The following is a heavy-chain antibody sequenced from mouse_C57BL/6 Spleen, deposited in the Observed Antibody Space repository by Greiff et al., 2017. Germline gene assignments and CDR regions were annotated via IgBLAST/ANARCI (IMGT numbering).Heavy chain of an antibody. Sequence: VQLQQSGAELVRPGTSVKVSCKASGYAFTNYLIEWVKQRPGQGLEWIGVINPGSGGTNYNEKFKGKATLTADKSSSTAYMQLSSLTSEDSAVCFCARWAAQVFDYWGQGTTLTVSS. CDR1: GYAFTNYL. V-gene: IGHV1-54*01. D-gene: IGHD3-2*02. J-gene: IGHJ2*01. CDR2: INPGSGGT. CDR3: ARWAAQVFDY.